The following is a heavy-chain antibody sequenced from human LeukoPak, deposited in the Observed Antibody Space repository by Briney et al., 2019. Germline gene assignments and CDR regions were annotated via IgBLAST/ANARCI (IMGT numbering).Heavy chain of an antibody. CDR2: ISGSGGST. J-gene: IGHJ4*02. D-gene: IGHD4-23*01. Sequence: GGSLRLSCAASGFTFSSYAMSWVRQAPGKGLEWVSAISGSGGSTYYADSVKGRFTISRDNSKNTLYLRMNSLRAEDTAVYYCAKSLRSTVVTLGDWGQGTLVTVSS. V-gene: IGHV3-23*01. CDR1: GFTFSSYA. CDR3: AKSLRSTVVTLGD.